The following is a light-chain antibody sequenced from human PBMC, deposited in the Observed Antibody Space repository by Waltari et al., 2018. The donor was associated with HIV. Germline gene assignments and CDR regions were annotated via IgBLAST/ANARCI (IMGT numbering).Light chain of an antibody. CDR3: QQYYTTPLT. V-gene: IGKV4-1*01. CDR2: WAS. Sequence: DIVMTQSPDSVAVSLGERATIHCRSSRSVWKSSTYRNYLAWYQQKPGQPPTLLFYWASTRESGVPDRFSASGSGTDFTLTISSLQAEDVAVYYCQQYYTTPLTFGGGTKVEIK. J-gene: IGKJ4*01. CDR1: RSVWKSSTYRNY.